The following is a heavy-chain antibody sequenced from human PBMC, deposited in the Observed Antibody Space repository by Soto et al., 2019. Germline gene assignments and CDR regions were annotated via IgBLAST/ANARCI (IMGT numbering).Heavy chain of an antibody. Sequence: SVYVPFKASGYTFTGYDMHWVRQAPGQWLEWMGWINPNSGGTNYAQKFQGWVTMTRDTSIRTPYIELSRLRSDDTAVYYCARGWLRPASGRYYCFYYGLDVWGQWSPVAVSS. J-gene: IGHJ6*01. V-gene: IGHV1-2*04. CDR2: INPNSGGT. D-gene: IGHD1-26*01. CDR1: GYTFTGYD. CDR3: ARGWLRPASGRYYCFYYGLDV.